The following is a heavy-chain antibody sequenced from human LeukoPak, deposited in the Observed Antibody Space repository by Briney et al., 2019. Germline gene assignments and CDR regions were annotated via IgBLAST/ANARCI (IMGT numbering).Heavy chain of an antibody. CDR3: AREEQNMPLGY. Sequence: PGGSLRLSCAASGFTFSSYGMHWVRQAPGKGLEWVAVIWYDGSNKYYADSVKGRFTISRDNSKNTLYLQMNSLRAEDTAVYYCAREEQNMPLGYRGQGTLVTVSS. CDR2: IWYDGSNK. CDR1: GFTFSSYG. D-gene: IGHD2/OR15-2a*01. V-gene: IGHV3-33*01. J-gene: IGHJ4*02.